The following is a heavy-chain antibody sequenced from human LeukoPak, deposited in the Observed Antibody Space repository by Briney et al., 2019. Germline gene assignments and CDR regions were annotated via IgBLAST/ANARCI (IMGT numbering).Heavy chain of an antibody. CDR3: ASVFYDILTGYYPRENDAFDI. Sequence: GGSLRLSCAPSGFTVSSNYMSWVRQAPGKGLEWVSVIFSGGRTYYAESVKGRFTISRDNTKNTLYLQMNSLRAEDTAVYYYASVFYDILTGYYPRENDAFDIWGQGTMVTVSS. D-gene: IGHD3-9*01. CDR1: GFTVSSNY. V-gene: IGHV3-53*01. J-gene: IGHJ3*02. CDR2: IFSGGRT.